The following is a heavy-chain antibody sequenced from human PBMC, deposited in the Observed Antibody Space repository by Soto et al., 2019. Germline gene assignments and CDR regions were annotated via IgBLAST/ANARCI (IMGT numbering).Heavy chain of an antibody. CDR1: GFTFSRHT. V-gene: IGHV3-30-3*01. Sequence: QVQLVESGGGVVQPGRSLRLSCAASGFTFSRHTMHWVRQAPGKGLEWVAGISDDGSNTYYADSVKGRFTISRDNSKNTLYLQMNSLSSEDTAVHHCARDVYYDFWSVFNTHPYYFDDWGQGTLVTVSS. D-gene: IGHD3-3*01. CDR2: ISDDGSNT. CDR3: ARDVYYDFWSVFNTHPYYFDD. J-gene: IGHJ4*02.